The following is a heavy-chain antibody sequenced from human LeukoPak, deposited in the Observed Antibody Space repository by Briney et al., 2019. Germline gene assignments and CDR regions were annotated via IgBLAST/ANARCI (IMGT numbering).Heavy chain of an antibody. CDR3: ARDLDWGAFDA. V-gene: IGHV3-23*01. J-gene: IGHJ5*02. CDR2: IVPSGSIS. D-gene: IGHD3-9*01. CDR1: GFTFRSFA. Sequence: RGTLRLSCAASGFTFRSFAMNWVRQAPGKGLEWVSGIVPSGSISYYADSVKGRFTISRDNSKNTVSLHMNSLRAEDTALYYCARDLDWGAFDAWGQGTLVTVSS.